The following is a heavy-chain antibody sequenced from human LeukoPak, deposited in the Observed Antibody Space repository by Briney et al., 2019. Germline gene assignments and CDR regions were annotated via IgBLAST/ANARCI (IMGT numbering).Heavy chain of an antibody. V-gene: IGHV3-11*01. J-gene: IGHJ4*02. Sequence: GGSLRLSCAASGFTFSDYYMSWIRQAPGKGLEWVSYISSSGSTIYYADSVKGRSTISRDNAKNSLYLQMNSLRAEDTAVYYCARDRTPYYYDSSGYLDYWGQGTLVTVSS. D-gene: IGHD3-22*01. CDR2: ISSSGSTI. CDR3: ARDRTPYYYDSSGYLDY. CDR1: GFTFSDYY.